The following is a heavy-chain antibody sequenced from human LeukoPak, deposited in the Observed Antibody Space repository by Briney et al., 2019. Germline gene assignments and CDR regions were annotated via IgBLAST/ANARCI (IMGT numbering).Heavy chain of an antibody. V-gene: IGHV7-4-1*02. D-gene: IGHD6-6*01. CDR2: INTNTGNP. CDR1: GYTFTSYA. CDR3: ARAAVYSSSSPYYYYYMDV. J-gene: IGHJ6*03. Sequence: GASVEVSCKASGYTFTSYAMNWVRQAPGQGLEWMGWINTNTGNPTYAQGFTGRFVFSLDTSVSTAYLQISSLKAEDTAVYYCARAAVYSSSSPYYYYYMDVWGKGTTVTVSS.